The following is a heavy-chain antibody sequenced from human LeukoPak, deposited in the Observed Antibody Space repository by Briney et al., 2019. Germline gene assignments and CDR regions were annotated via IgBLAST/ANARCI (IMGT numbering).Heavy chain of an antibody. CDR2: IYTSGIT. D-gene: IGHD3-16*01. Sequence: SETLSLTCAVSGGSINSYYWSWIRQPPGKGLEWIGYIYTSGITNYNPSLKSRVTISRDTSKNQFSLKLRSATAADTAVYYCARQVGGSGRFDYWGQGTLVTVSS. CDR3: ARQVGGSGRFDY. CDR1: GGSINSYY. J-gene: IGHJ4*02. V-gene: IGHV4-4*09.